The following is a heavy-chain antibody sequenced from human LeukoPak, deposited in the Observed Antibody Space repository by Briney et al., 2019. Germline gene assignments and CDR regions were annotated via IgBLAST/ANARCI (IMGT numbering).Heavy chain of an antibody. D-gene: IGHD6-6*01. CDR1: GFNLNSYA. CDR2: IRHDEANS. Sequence: GGSLRLSCAVSGFNLNSYAKHWVRQAPGKGLEWVAVIRHDEANSFYADSVQGRFTISRDTSKKLLYLQMNSLRVEDTAVYYCAKEYTPSSPLGELDSWGQGTLVTVSS. CDR3: AKEYTPSSPLGELDS. V-gene: IGHV3-30*02. J-gene: IGHJ4*02.